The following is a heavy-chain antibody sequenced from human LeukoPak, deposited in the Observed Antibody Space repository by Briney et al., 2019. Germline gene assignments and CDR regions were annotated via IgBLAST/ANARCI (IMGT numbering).Heavy chain of an antibody. D-gene: IGHD2-15*01. J-gene: IGHJ4*02. V-gene: IGHV1-2*02. CDR3: ARTTGHVVVVAATHLGY. Sequence: ASVKVSCKASGYTFTGYYMHWVRQAPGQWLEWMGWINPSSGGTNYAQNFQGRVTMTRDTSISTAYMELSRLRSDDTAVYYCARTTGHVVVVAATHLGYWGQGTLVTVSS. CDR2: INPSSGGT. CDR1: GYTFTGYY.